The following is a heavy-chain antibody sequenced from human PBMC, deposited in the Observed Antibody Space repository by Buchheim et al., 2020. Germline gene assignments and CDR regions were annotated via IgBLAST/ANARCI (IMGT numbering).Heavy chain of an antibody. CDR3: ARARGYCSTSSCYDFDY. Sequence: EVQLVQSGAEVKKPGESLKISCEASGYSFTNYWIAWVRQMPGKGLEWMAMIYPGDSSTKYSPSFQAQVTLSADKSISTAHLQWGSLKASDTAMYFCARARGYCSTSSCYDFDYWGQGT. J-gene: IGHJ4*02. CDR1: GYSFTNYW. CDR2: IYPGDSST. D-gene: IGHD2-2*01. V-gene: IGHV5-51*01.